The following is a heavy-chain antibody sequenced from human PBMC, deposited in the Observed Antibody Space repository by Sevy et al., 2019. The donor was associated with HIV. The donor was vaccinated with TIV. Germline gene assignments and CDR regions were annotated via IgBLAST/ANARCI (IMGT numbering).Heavy chain of an antibody. CDR2: ISGSGGST. V-gene: IGHV3-23*01. J-gene: IGHJ4*02. CDR1: GFTFSSYA. CDR3: AKDPSSGYYGY. Sequence: GGSLGLSCAASGFTFSSYAMSWVRQAPGKGLEWVSAISGSGGSTYYADSVKGRFTISRDNSKNTLYLQMNSLRAEDTAVYYCAKDPSSGYYGYWGQGTLVTVSS. D-gene: IGHD3-22*01.